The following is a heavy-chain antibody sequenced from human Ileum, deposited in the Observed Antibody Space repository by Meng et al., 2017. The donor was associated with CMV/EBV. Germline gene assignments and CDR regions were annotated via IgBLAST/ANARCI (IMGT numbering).Heavy chain of an antibody. J-gene: IGHJ4*02. D-gene: IGHD3-16*02. CDR1: GGSISNSSYY. CDR3: ASVRFWGNYRYYFDY. Sequence: HLEESGPGLVKPSEPLSLPCTVSGGSISNSSYYWGWIRQAPGKGLEWIGNIYYNASTYYNPSLKSRVTISLDTSENQFSLKLSSVTAADTAVYYCASVRFWGNYRYYFDYWGQGTLVTVSS. CDR2: IYYNAST. V-gene: IGHV4-39*07.